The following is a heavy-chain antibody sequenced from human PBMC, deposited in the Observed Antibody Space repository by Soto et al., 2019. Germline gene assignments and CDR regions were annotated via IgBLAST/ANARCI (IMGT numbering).Heavy chain of an antibody. V-gene: IGHV1-18*04. Sequence: GASVKVSCKTSGYPFATYVISWVRQAPGQGLEWMGWISPYNGNTKYAENFQGRATMTTDTSTSTAYMELRSLRSDDTGVYYCAREKTRSGFDPWGQGTLVTVS. D-gene: IGHD3-3*01. CDR3: AREKTRSGFDP. CDR2: ISPYNGNT. CDR1: GYPFATYV. J-gene: IGHJ5*02.